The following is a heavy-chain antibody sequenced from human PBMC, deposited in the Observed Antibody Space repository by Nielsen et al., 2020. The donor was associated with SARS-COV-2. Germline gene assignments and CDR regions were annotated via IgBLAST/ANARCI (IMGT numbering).Heavy chain of an antibody. CDR3: ARVGSYGDPEYLDY. CDR2: IKLDGSEK. Sequence: GESLKISCAASGFTVSSTYMSWVRQAPGKGLEWVGNIKLDGSEKYYVDSVRGRFTISRDNARNTLYLQMNSLRVEDTAVYFCARVGSYGDPEYLDYWGQGALVTVSS. J-gene: IGHJ4*02. CDR1: GFTVSSTY. V-gene: IGHV3-7*01. D-gene: IGHD4/OR15-4a*01.